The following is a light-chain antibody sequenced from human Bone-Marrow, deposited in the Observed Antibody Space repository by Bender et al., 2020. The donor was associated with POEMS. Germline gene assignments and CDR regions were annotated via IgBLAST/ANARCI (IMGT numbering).Light chain of an antibody. CDR3: TSYADSASANWL. V-gene: IGLV3-21*02. CDR2: DDS. J-gene: IGLJ3*02. CDR1: RIGRKA. Sequence: SYVLTQPPSVSVAPGQTARITCGGNRIGRKAVHWYHQKPGQAPVLVVYDDSDRPSGIPDRFSGSNSGNTATLTVSGLQAEDEADYYCTSYADSASANWLFGGGTKLTVL.